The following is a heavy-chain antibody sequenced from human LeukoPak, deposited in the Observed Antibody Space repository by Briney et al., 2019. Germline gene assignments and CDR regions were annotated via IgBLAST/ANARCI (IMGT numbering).Heavy chain of an antibody. CDR2: ISGSGGST. Sequence: VGSLRLSCAASGFTFSSYAMSWVRQAPGKGLEWVSAISGSGGSTYYADYVKGRFTISRDNSKNTLYLQMNSLRAEDTAVYYCASLTTLGATSYFDYWGQGTLVTVSS. J-gene: IGHJ4*02. V-gene: IGHV3-23*01. CDR1: GFTFSSYA. D-gene: IGHD1-26*01. CDR3: ASLTTLGATSYFDY.